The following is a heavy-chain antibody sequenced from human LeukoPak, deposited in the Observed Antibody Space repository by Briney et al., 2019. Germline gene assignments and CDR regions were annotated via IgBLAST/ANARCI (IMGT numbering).Heavy chain of an antibody. D-gene: IGHD1-26*01. J-gene: IGHJ3*02. CDR1: GGSISSGGYY. V-gene: IGHV4-61*08. Sequence: PSETLSLTCTVSGGSISSGGYYWSWIRQPPGKGLEWIGYIYYSGSTNYNPSLKSRVTISVDTSKNQFSLKLSSVTAADTAVYYCARQAEWETVAFDIWGQGTMVTVSS. CDR3: ARQAEWETVAFDI. CDR2: IYYSGST.